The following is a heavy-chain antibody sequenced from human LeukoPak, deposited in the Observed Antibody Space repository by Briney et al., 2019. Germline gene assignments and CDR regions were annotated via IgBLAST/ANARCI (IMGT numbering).Heavy chain of an antibody. D-gene: IGHD4-17*01. CDR3: ARDYADYVGYFFFDY. CDR1: GFTFNNCA. J-gene: IGHJ4*02. CDR2: ISGGGETT. V-gene: IGHV3-23*01. Sequence: GGSLRLSCAASGFTFNNCAMNWVRQAPGRGLEWVSSISGGGETTYYADSAKGRFTISRDNSQNTLYLQMNSLRAEDTAVYYCARDYADYVGYFFFDYWGQGTLVTVSS.